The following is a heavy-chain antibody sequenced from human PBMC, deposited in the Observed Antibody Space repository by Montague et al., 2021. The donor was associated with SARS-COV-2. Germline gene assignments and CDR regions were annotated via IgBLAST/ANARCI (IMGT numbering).Heavy chain of an antibody. CDR3: AREPRGTDSDWYYDFWSGCSLPRGYYYYGMDV. D-gene: IGHD3-3*01. V-gene: IGHV3-48*03. J-gene: IGHJ6*02. CDR1: GFTFTSYA. Sequence: SLRLSCAASGFTFTSYAMSWVRQAPGKGLEWVSYISSSGSTIYYADSVKGRFTISRDNAKNSLYLQMNSLRAEDTAVYYCAREPRGTDSDWYYDFWSGCSLPRGYYYYGMDVWGQGTMVTVSS. CDR2: ISSSGSTI.